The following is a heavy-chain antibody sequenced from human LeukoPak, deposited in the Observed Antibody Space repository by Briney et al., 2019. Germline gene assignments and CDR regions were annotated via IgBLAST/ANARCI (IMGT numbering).Heavy chain of an antibody. V-gene: IGHV1-2*06. Sequence: ASVKVSCKACGYTFTGYYMHWVRQAPGQGLEWMGRINPNSGGTNYAQKFQGRVTMTRDTSISTAYMELSRLRSDDTAVYYCARDPEYCTNGVCYIEGYWGQGTLVTVSS. CDR3: ARDPEYCTNGVCYIEGY. CDR1: GYTFTGYY. J-gene: IGHJ4*02. D-gene: IGHD2-8*01. CDR2: INPNSGGT.